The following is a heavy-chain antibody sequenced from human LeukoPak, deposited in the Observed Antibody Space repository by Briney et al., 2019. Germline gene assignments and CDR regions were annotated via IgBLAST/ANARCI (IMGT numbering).Heavy chain of an antibody. CDR1: GFTFSSYE. D-gene: IGHD2-8*01. CDR3: ARDLQEDAIPPLGY. CDR2: ISSSGSTI. Sequence: GGSLRLSCAASGFTFSSYEMNWVRQAPGKGLEWVSHISSSGSTIYYADSVKGRFTISRDNGKNSLFLQMNSLRAEDTGVYYCARDLQEDAIPPLGYWGQGTLVTVSS. V-gene: IGHV3-48*03. J-gene: IGHJ4*02.